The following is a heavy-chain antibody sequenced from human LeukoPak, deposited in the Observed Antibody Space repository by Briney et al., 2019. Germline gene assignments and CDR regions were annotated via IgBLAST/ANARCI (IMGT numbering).Heavy chain of an antibody. CDR2: ISGSGRTI. Sequence: PGGSLRLSCAASGFXFSSYEINWVRQAPGKGLEWVSYISGSGRTIFYADSVKGRFTISRDNAKNSLYLQMNSLRAEDTAVYYCARLYWGSYRFLDYWGQGTLVTVSS. CDR1: GFXFSSYE. J-gene: IGHJ4*02. V-gene: IGHV3-48*03. CDR3: ARLYWGSYRFLDY. D-gene: IGHD3-16*02.